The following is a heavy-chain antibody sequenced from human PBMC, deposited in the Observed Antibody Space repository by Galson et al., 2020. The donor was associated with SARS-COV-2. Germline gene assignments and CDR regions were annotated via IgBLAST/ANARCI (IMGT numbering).Heavy chain of an antibody. Sequence: GESLKISCAASGFTFSDQYMSWIRQAPGKGLEWVSYISTYSSYTKSADSVKGRFTISRDNAKNSLYLQMNSLRAEDTALYYCARDSERRFYESSPYSPDSFEIWGQGTTVTVSS. D-gene: IGHD3-22*01. CDR1: GFTFSDQY. V-gene: IGHV3-11*06. J-gene: IGHJ3*02. CDR3: ARDSERRFYESSPYSPDSFEI. CDR2: ISTYSSYT.